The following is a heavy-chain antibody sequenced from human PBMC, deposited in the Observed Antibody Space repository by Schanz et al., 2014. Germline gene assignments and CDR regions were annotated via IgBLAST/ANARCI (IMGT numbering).Heavy chain of an antibody. J-gene: IGHJ3*02. V-gene: IGHV3-74*02. CDR3: ARKMKLGVYGGKGHDSLDI. Sequence: VQLVDSGGGVVQPGRSLRLSCAASGFTFSSHWMHWVRQDPGKGLVWVARINSVGSNTDYADSVTGRFTISRDNAKNTLYLQMNTLRAEDTAVYYCARKMKLGVYGGKGHDSLDIWGQGTMVTVSS. D-gene: IGHD4-17*01. CDR1: GFTFSSHW. CDR2: INSVGSNT.